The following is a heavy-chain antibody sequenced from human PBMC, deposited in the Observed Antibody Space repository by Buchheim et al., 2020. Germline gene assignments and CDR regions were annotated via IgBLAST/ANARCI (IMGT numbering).Heavy chain of an antibody. Sequence: QVQLVESGGGVVQPGRSLRLSCVVSGFTFRTYGMYWVRQAPGKGLEWLAVISYDGNNKYYADSVKGRFTISRDNSKNTLYLQIHSLRADDKAVYYCAKDWANSGMDVWGQGTT. D-gene: IGHD3-16*01. CDR2: ISYDGNNK. CDR3: AKDWANSGMDV. J-gene: IGHJ6*02. CDR1: GFTFRTYG. V-gene: IGHV3-30*18.